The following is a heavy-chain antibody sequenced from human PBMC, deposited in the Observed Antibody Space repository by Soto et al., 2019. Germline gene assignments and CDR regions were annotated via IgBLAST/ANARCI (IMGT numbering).Heavy chain of an antibody. J-gene: IGHJ4*02. D-gene: IGHD4-17*01. Sequence: QVQLQQWGAGLLKPSETLSLTCAVYGGSFSGYYWSWIRQPPGKGLEWIGEINHSGSTNYNPSLKSRVTISVDTSKNQFPLKLSSVTAADTAVYYCARVNTVTVDYWGQGTLVTVSS. V-gene: IGHV4-34*01. CDR2: INHSGST. CDR1: GGSFSGYY. CDR3: ARVNTVTVDY.